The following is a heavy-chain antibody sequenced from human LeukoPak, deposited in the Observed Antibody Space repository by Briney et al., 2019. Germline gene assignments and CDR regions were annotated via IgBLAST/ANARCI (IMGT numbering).Heavy chain of an antibody. CDR2: ISAYNGDT. J-gene: IGHJ4*02. CDR3: ARAGRSKQQLVMDFDY. CDR1: GYTFTSYG. V-gene: IGHV1-18*01. D-gene: IGHD6-13*01. Sequence: ASVKVSCKASGYTFTSYGISWVRQAPGQGLEWMGWISAYNGDTNYAQKLQGRVTMTTDTSTSTAYMELRSLRSDDTAVYYCARAGRSKQQLVMDFDYWGQGTLVTVSS.